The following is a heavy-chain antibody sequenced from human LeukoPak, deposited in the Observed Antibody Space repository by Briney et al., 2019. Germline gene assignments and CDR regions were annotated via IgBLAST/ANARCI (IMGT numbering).Heavy chain of an antibody. V-gene: IGHV1-8*01. CDR1: GYTFTSYD. CDR3: ARGGYPNYDILTGYYEDYYYYGMDV. D-gene: IGHD3-9*01. Sequence: GASVKVSCKASGYTFTSYDINWVRQATGQGLEWMGWMNPNSGNTGYAQKFQGRVTMTRNTSISTAYMELSSLRSEDTAVYYCARGGYPNYDILTGYYEDYYYYGMDVWGQGTTVTVSS. CDR2: MNPNSGNT. J-gene: IGHJ6*02.